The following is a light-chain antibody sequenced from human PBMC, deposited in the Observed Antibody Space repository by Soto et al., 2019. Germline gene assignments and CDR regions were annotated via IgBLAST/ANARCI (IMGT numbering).Light chain of an antibody. V-gene: IGLV2-14*03. Sequence: QSVLTQPASVSGPPGQSITISCTGTSSDVGGYDHVSWYQQHPGKAPKLIIYDVTVRPSGISPRFSGSKSDNTASLAVSGLQPEDEADYYCSSYTNKDTLLFGGGTKVTVL. J-gene: IGLJ3*02. CDR2: DVT. CDR3: SSYTNKDTLL. CDR1: SSDVGGYDH.